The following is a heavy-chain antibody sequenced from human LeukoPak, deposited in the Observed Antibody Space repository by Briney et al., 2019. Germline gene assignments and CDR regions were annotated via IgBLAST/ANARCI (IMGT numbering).Heavy chain of an antibody. V-gene: IGHV3-30*18. CDR3: AKDHGSVYYYDSSAE. CDR2: ISYDGSNK. J-gene: IGHJ4*02. CDR1: GFTFSSCG. Sequence: GGSLRLSCAASGFTFSSCGLHWVRQAPGKGRVWMAVISYDGSNKYYADSVKGRFTISRDNSKNTLYLQMNSLRTEDTAVYYCAKDHGSVYYYDSSAEWGPGTLVIVSS. D-gene: IGHD3-22*01.